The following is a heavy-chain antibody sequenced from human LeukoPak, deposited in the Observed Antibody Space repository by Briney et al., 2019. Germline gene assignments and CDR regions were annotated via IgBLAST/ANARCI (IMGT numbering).Heavy chain of an antibody. V-gene: IGHV4-59*11. CDR2: IYSGSV. J-gene: IGHJ5*02. CDR1: GASISGHY. D-gene: IGHD3-10*01. Sequence: PSETLSLTCNVSGASISGHYWSWLRQSPGKGLECIGYIYSGSVDYNPSLKSRATISGDASKNQVFLILKSVTTADTAIYYCVKVGYGSGTWGWFDPWGQGILVTVST. CDR3: VKVGYGSGTWGWFDP.